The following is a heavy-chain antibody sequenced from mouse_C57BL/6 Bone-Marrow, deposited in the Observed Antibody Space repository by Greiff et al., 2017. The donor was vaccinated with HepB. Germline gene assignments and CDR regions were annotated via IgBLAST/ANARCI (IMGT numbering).Heavy chain of an antibody. CDR3: ARRGPDYYGSSFSYWYVDV. V-gene: IGHV8-12*01. D-gene: IGHD1-1*01. J-gene: IGHJ1*03. CDR2: IYWDDDK. Sequence: QVTLKVSGPGILQSSQTLSLTCSFSGFSLSTSGMGVSWIRQPSGKGLEWLAHIYWDDDKRYNPSLKSRHTISKDTSRNQVFLKITSVDTADTATYYCARRGPDYYGSSFSYWYVDVWGTGTTVTVAS. CDR1: GFSLSTSGMG.